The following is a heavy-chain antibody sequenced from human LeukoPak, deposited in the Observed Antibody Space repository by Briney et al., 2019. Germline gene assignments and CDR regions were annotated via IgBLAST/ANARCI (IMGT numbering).Heavy chain of an antibody. Sequence: GASVKVSCKASGYTFTSYDINWVRQATEQGLEWMGFMNPNSGNTVYAQKFQGRVTMTRDTSISTAYMELSSLRSEDTALYYCARVPRELGAYWGQGTLVTVSS. V-gene: IGHV1-8*01. CDR3: ARVPRELGAY. CDR2: MNPNSGNT. J-gene: IGHJ4*02. D-gene: IGHD3-16*01. CDR1: GYTFTSYD.